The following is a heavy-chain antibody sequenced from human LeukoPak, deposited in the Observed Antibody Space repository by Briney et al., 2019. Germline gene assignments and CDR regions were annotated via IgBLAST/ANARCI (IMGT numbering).Heavy chain of an antibody. Sequence: GGSLRLSCAASGFTFSSYSMNWVRQAPGKGLEWVSYISSSSSTIYYADSVKGRFTISRDNAKNPLYLQMNSLRAEDTAVYYCARGPGVATIFTDYWGQGTLVTVSS. J-gene: IGHJ4*02. CDR3: ARGPGVATIFTDY. V-gene: IGHV3-48*01. D-gene: IGHD5-24*01. CDR2: ISSSSSTI. CDR1: GFTFSSYS.